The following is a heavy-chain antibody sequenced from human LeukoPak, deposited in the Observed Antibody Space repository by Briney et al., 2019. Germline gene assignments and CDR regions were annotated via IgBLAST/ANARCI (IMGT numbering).Heavy chain of an antibody. CDR1: GFTFSNAW. V-gene: IGHV3-15*01. Sequence: GGSLRLSCAASGFTFSNAWMSWVRQAPGKGLEWVGRIKSKTDGGTTDYAAPVKGRFTISRDDSKNTLYLQMNSLKTEDTAAYYCTTDQVEAYYDFWSGFRGGWGQGTLVTVSS. CDR3: TTDQVEAYYDFWSGFRGG. J-gene: IGHJ4*02. CDR2: IKSKTDGGTT. D-gene: IGHD3-3*01.